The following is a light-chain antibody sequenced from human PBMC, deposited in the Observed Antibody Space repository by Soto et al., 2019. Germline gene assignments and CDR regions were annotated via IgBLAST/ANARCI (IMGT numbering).Light chain of an antibody. Sequence: EIVMTQSPATLSVSPGERATLSCRASQSVSSNLAWYQQKPGQAPRLLIYGASTMATGIPARFSGSGSGTEFTITISSLQSEDFAVYYCQQYNNWPLYTFGQGTKLEIK. J-gene: IGKJ2*01. CDR3: QQYNNWPLYT. CDR2: GAS. CDR1: QSVSSN. V-gene: IGKV3-15*01.